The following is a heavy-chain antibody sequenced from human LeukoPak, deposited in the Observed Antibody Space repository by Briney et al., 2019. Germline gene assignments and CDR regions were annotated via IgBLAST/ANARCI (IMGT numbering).Heavy chain of an antibody. Sequence: AASVNVSCTFSGYTLTELSMHWVRPAPGKGLEWMGGFDPEDGETIYAQKFQGRVTMTEDTSTDTAYMELSSLRSEDTAVYYCATVDYYDSIDLALGYWGQGTLVTVSS. CDR2: FDPEDGET. CDR1: GYTLTELS. CDR3: ATVDYYDSIDLALGY. V-gene: IGHV1-24*01. J-gene: IGHJ4*02. D-gene: IGHD3-22*01.